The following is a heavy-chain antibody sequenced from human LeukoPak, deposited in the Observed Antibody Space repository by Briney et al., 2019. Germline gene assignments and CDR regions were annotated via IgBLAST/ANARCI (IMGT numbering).Heavy chain of an antibody. CDR3: AELGITMIGGV. D-gene: IGHD3-10*02. CDR1: GFTFSSYA. J-gene: IGHJ6*04. Sequence: GGSLRLSCAASGFTFSSYAMSRVRQAPGKGLEWVSAISGSGGSTYYADSVKGRFTISRDNAKNSLYLQMNSLRAEDTAVYYCAELGITMIGGVWGKGTTVTISS. V-gene: IGHV3-23*01. CDR2: ISGSGGST.